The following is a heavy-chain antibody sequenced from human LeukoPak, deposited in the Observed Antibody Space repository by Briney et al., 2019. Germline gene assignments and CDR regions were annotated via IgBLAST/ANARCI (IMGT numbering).Heavy chain of an antibody. Sequence: GGSLRLSCAASGFTFSNYAMSWVRQAPGKGLEWVSAISGSGAGTYYADSVKGRFTISRDNSKNTPYLQMNSLRVEDTAVYYRAKAWGNVAAAGTYYFDYWGQGTLVTVSS. D-gene: IGHD6-13*01. V-gene: IGHV3-23*01. CDR1: GFTFSNYA. CDR3: AKAWGNVAAAGTYYFDY. CDR2: ISGSGAGT. J-gene: IGHJ4*02.